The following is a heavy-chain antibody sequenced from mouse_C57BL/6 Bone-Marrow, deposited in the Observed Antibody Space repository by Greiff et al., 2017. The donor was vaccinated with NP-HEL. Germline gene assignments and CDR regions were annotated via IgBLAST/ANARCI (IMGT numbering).Heavy chain of an antibody. J-gene: IGHJ4*01. D-gene: IGHD1-1*01. CDR1: GYTFTSYW. Sequence: QVQLQQSGAELVKPGASVKLSCKASGYTFTSYWMHWVKQRPGQGLEWIGMIHPNSGSTNYNEKFKSKATLTVDKSSSTAYMQLSSLTSEDSAVYYSARYDTTVVAPHYFAMDCWGQGTSVTVST. CDR3: ARYDTTVVAPHYFAMDC. CDR2: IHPNSGST. V-gene: IGHV1-64*01.